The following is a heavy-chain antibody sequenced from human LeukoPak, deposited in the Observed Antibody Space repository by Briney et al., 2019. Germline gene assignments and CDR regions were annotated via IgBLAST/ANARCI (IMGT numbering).Heavy chain of an antibody. CDR2: ISQSGRT. J-gene: IGHJ4*02. CDR1: GYSIRSGYF. CDR3: ARDGGTYCSSTNCYSYIDY. V-gene: IGHV4-38-2*02. D-gene: IGHD2-2*01. Sequence: SETLSLTCTVSGYSIRSGYFWGWIRQPPGKGLEWIGSISQSGRTYYNPSLKSRVTISVDTSKNQFSLRLSSVTAADTAVYYCARDGGTYCSSTNCYSYIDYWGQGTLITVSS.